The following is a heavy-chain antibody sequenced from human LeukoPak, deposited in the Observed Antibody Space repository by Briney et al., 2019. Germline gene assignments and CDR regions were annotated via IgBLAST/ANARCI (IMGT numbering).Heavy chain of an antibody. Sequence: GGSLRLSCAASGFTFSSYGMHWVRQAPGKGLEWVAFIRYDGSNKYYADSVKGRFTISRVNAKNSLYLQMNSLRAEDTAVYYCARCASSSWSKAFDIWGQGTMVTVSS. J-gene: IGHJ3*02. CDR1: GFTFSSYG. D-gene: IGHD6-13*01. CDR2: IRYDGSNK. V-gene: IGHV3-30*02. CDR3: ARCASSSWSKAFDI.